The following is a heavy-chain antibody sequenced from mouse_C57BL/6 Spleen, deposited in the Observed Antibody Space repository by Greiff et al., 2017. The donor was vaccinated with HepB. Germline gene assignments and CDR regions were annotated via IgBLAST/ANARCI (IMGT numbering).Heavy chain of an antibody. CDR1: GYTFTSYT. J-gene: IGHJ2*01. CDR3: ARGVVYFDY. D-gene: IGHD1-1*01. V-gene: IGHV1-4*01. CDR2: INPSSGYT. Sequence: VQLQQSGAELARPGASVKMSCKASGYTFTSYTMHGVKQRPGQGLEWIGYINPSSGYTKYNQKFKDKATLTADKSSSTAYMQLSSLTSEDSAVYYCARGVVYFDYWGQGTTLTVSS.